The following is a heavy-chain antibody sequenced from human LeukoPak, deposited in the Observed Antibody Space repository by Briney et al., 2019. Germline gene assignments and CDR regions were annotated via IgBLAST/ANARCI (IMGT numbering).Heavy chain of an antibody. J-gene: IGHJ5*02. CDR1: GFTFSTFG. CDR3: ARDRAVSDNRWSLDP. D-gene: IGHD4-23*01. CDR2: IGSDGRNK. V-gene: IGHV3-33*01. Sequence: GGSLRLSCAASGFTFSTFGMHWVRQAPGKGLEWVAAIGSDGRNKYSADSVRGRFTISRDNSKSTLDLHMNSLRTEDTAVYYCARDRAVSDNRWSLDPWGQGTLVTVSS.